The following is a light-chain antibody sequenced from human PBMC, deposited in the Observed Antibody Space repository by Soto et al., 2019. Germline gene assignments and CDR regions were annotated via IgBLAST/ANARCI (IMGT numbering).Light chain of an antibody. Sequence: QSALTQPASVSGSPGQSITISCTGTSSDVGGYNYVSWYQQYPDKAPKLMIYDVTTRPSGVSSRFSGSKSGNTASLTISGLQAEDEADYYCSSFTTSSTWVFGAGTKLTVL. CDR2: DVT. CDR1: SSDVGGYNY. V-gene: IGLV2-14*01. CDR3: SSFTTSSTWV. J-gene: IGLJ3*02.